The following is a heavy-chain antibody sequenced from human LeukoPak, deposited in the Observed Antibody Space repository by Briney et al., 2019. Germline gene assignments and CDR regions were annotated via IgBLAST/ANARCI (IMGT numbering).Heavy chain of an antibody. V-gene: IGHV4-34*01. J-gene: IGHJ4*02. CDR1: GGSFSGYY. D-gene: IGHD6-13*01. CDR3: ARFPRLVSSWYVLDY. CDR2: INHSGST. Sequence: SETLSLTCAVYGGSFSGYYWSWIRQPPGKGLEWIGEINHSGSTNYNPSLKSRVTISVDTSKNQFSLKLSPMTAADTAVYYCARFPRLVSSWYVLDYWGQGTLVTVSS.